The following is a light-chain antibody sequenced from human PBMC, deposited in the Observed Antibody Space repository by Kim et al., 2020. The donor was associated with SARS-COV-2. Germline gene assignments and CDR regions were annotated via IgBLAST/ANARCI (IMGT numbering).Light chain of an antibody. V-gene: IGKV3-15*01. CDR2: GAS. CDR1: QSISSN. CDR3: QQYNNWPLYT. J-gene: IGKJ2*01. Sequence: EVVMTQSPATLSVSPGERATLSCRASQSISSNLAWYQHKPGQAPRLLIFGASTRATGIPTRFSGSGSETDFTLTISSLQSEDFAVYYCQQYNNWPLYTFGQGTKLDI.